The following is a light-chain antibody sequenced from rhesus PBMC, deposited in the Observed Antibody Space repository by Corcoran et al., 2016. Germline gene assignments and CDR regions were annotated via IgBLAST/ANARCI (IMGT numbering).Light chain of an antibody. V-gene: IGKV1-32*03. CDR2: YAN. CDR1: QGISRY. CDR3: QQGYSTPYS. Sequence: DIQMSQSPSSLSASVGDRVTITCRASQGISRYLNWYQQKPGKAPKLLIYYANSLASGVPSMFSGSGAGTDYTLTISSLQPEDFATYYCQQGYSTPYSFGQGTKVEIK. J-gene: IGKJ2*01.